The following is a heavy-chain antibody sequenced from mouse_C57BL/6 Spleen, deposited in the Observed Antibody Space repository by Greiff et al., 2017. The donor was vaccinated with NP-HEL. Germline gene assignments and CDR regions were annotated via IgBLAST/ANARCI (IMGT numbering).Heavy chain of an antibody. J-gene: IGHJ1*03. V-gene: IGHV3-6*01. CDR3: ARATVVANWYFDV. D-gene: IGHD1-1*01. Sequence: VQLKESGPGLVKPSQSLSLTCSVTGYSITSGYYWNWIRQFPGNKLEWMGYISYDGSNNYNPSLKNRISITRDTSKNQFFLKLNSVTTEDTATYYCARATVVANWYFDVWGTGTTVTVSS. CDR1: GYSITSGYY. CDR2: ISYDGSN.